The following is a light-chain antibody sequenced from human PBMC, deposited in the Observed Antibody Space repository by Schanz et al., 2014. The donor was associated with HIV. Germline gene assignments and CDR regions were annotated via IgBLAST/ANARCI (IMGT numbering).Light chain of an antibody. CDR1: QRISWW. CDR2: QAS. J-gene: IGKJ2*01. CDR3: QQCVTYPYT. V-gene: IGKV1-5*03. Sequence: DIQMTQSPSTLSTSVGDTVTITCRASQRISWWLAWYQQKPGRAPNLLIYQASTLETGVPSRFSGSGSGTSFTLTITSLQPDDFATYYCQQCVTYPYTFGQGTKLDIK.